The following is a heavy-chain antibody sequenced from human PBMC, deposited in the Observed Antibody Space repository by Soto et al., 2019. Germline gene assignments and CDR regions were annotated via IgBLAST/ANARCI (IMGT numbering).Heavy chain of an antibody. V-gene: IGHV1-69*02. Sequence: QVQLVQSGAEVKKPGSSVKVSCKASGGTFSSYTISWVRQAPGQGLEWMGRIIPILGIANYAQKFQGRVTITADKSTSTAYMELSSLRSEDTAVYYCARVRGTSSNNWGFDYWGQGTLVTVSS. D-gene: IGHD2-2*01. CDR2: IIPILGIA. CDR3: ARVRGTSSNNWGFDY. J-gene: IGHJ4*02. CDR1: GGTFSSYT.